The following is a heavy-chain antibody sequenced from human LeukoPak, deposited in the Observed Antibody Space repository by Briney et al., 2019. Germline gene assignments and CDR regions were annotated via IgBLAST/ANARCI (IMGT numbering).Heavy chain of an antibody. CDR2: SRNKENRYST. V-gene: IGHV3-72*01. CDR3: VREYFGGYDY. D-gene: IGHD2-15*01. CDR1: GFSFSVYY. J-gene: IGHJ4*02. Sequence: GGSLRLSCAASGFSFSVYYMAWVRHAPGKGLECVGLSRNKENRYSTEYGACVKGRVTISRHDSKNLMNQEIKSLKSEDTAVYYCVREYFGGYDYWGQGTLVSVSS.